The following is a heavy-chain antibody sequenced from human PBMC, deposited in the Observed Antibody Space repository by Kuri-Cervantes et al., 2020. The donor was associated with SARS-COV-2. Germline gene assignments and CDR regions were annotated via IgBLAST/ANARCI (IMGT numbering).Heavy chain of an antibody. Sequence: ASVKVSCKASGYTFTSYGISWVRQAPGQGLEWMGWISAYNGNTNYAQKLQGRVTMTTDTSTSTAYMELRSLRSEDTAVYYCARGWSGYSLYYFDYWGQGTLVTVSS. V-gene: IGHV1-18*01. D-gene: IGHD3-3*01. CDR3: ARGWSGYSLYYFDY. CDR2: ISAYNGNT. J-gene: IGHJ4*02. CDR1: GYTFTSYG.